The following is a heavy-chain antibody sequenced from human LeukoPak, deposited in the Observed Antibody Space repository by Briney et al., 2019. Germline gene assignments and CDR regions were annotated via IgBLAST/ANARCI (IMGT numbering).Heavy chain of an antibody. Sequence: GGSLRLSCAASGFTVSSNYMSWVRQAPGKGLEWVGFIRSKAFGETAEYAASVKGRFTISRDDSKGIAYLQMNSLKTEDTAVYYCTRDRGSSTLGDYWGQGTLVTVSS. CDR1: GFTVSSNY. V-gene: IGHV3-49*04. CDR3: TRDRGSSTLGDY. D-gene: IGHD7-27*01. CDR2: IRSKAFGETA. J-gene: IGHJ4*02.